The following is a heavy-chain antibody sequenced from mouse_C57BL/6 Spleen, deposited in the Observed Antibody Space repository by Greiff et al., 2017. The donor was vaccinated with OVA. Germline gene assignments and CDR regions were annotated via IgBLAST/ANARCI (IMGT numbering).Heavy chain of an antibody. D-gene: IGHD1-1*01. CDR2: IYPRSGNT. V-gene: IGHV1-81*01. CDR1: GYTFTSSG. J-gene: IGHJ4*01. Sequence: QVQLQQSGAELARPGASVKLSCKASGYTFTSSGISWVKQRTGQGLEWIGEIYPRSGNTYYNEKFKGKATLTADKSSSTAYMELRSLTSEDSAVYFCANYGSSPYAMDYWGQGTSVTVSS. CDR3: ANYGSSPYAMDY.